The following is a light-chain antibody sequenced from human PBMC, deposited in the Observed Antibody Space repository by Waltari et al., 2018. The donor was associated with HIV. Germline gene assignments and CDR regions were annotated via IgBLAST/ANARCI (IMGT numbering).Light chain of an antibody. CDR1: NIGNKN. V-gene: IGLV3-21*04. CDR2: YDR. J-gene: IGLJ2*01. CDR3: QVWDSDSDHVV. Sequence: SYVLTQPPSVSVAPGKTATITCGGNNIGNKNFNWYQQKPGQAPVVVIFYDRDRPSGIPERFSGSSSANMATLTISRVEAGDEADYYCQVWDSDSDHVVFGVGTKLTVL.